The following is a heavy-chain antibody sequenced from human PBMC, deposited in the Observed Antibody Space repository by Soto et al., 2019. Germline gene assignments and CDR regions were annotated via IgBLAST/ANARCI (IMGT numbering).Heavy chain of an antibody. CDR1: GFTFSSYS. D-gene: IGHD6-19*01. J-gene: IGHJ4*02. CDR3: ARAVAGTPAFGFDY. Sequence: EVQLVESGGGLVKPGGSLRLSCTASGFTFSSYSMNWVRQAPGKGLEWVSSITSTSSYMYYADSLKGRFTVSRDNAKTSLYLQMNSLRAEDTAVYYCARAVAGTPAFGFDYWGQGTLVTVSS. CDR2: ITSTSSYM. V-gene: IGHV3-21*01.